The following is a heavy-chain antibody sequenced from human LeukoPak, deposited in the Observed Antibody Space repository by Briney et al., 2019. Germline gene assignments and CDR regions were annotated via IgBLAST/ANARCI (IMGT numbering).Heavy chain of an antibody. J-gene: IGHJ6*02. V-gene: IGHV4-59*01. Sequence: SETLSLTCTVFGGSISSYYWSWIRQPPGKGLEWIGYIYYSGSTNYNPSLKSRVTISVDTSKNQFSLKLSSVTAADTAVYYCARDSRVYGMDVWGQGTTVTVSS. CDR2: IYYSGST. CDR3: ARDSRVYGMDV. CDR1: GGSISSYY. D-gene: IGHD2/OR15-2a*01.